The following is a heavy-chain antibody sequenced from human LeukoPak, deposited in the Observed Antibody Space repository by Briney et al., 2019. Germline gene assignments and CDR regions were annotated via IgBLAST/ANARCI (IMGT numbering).Heavy chain of an antibody. CDR3: AREKGGYFKGSLFDY. CDR1: GFTFDDYG. D-gene: IGHD2-2*03. V-gene: IGHV3-20*04. J-gene: IGHJ4*02. CDR2: INCNGAST. Sequence: GGSLRLSCAASGFTFDDYGMIWVRQAPGKGLEWVSGINCNGASTGYADSVKVRFTISRDNAKNSLYLQMNSLRAEDTAYYYCAREKGGYFKGSLFDYWGQATMVSVSS.